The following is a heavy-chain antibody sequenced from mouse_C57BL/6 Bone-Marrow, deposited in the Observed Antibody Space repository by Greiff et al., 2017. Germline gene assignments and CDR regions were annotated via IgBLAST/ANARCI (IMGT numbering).Heavy chain of an antibody. Sequence: VQLVESGGDLVKPGGSLKLSCAASGFTFSSYGMSWVRQTPDKRLEWVATISSGGRYTYYPDSVKGRFTISRDNAKNTLYLQMSSLKSEDTAMYYCARLPYYYGSSYGWFAYWGQGTLVTVSA. J-gene: IGHJ3*01. CDR1: GFTFSSYG. V-gene: IGHV5-6*01. CDR2: ISSGGRYT. D-gene: IGHD1-1*01. CDR3: ARLPYYYGSSYGWFAY.